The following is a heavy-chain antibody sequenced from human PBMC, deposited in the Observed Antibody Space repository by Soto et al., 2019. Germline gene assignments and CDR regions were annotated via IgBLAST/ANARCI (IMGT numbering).Heavy chain of an antibody. CDR2: VSHDGRNT. J-gene: IGHJ4*02. V-gene: IGHV3-30*18. Sequence: RGSPRLSCAASGFTFSNYAMHWVCQPPGKGLEWVAVVSHDGRNTHYADSVKGRFTISRDSSKNTVSLEMTSLRAEDTAVYYCAKGGRQWLVTSDFNYWGQGALVTVSS. D-gene: IGHD6-19*01. CDR3: AKGGRQWLVTSDFNY. CDR1: GFTFSNYA.